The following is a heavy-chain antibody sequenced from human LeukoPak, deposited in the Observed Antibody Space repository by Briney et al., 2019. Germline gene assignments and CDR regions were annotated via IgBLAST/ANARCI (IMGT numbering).Heavy chain of an antibody. CDR3: ARRAYYYDSSGYWLWAFDI. V-gene: IGHV4-59*01. Sequence: SETLSLTCTVSGASISSYYWSWIRQSPGRGLEWIGYIYYSGNTNYNPSLKSRVTTSVDTSKNQFSLKLSSVTAADTAVYYCARRAYYYDSSGYWLWAFDIWGQGTMVTVSS. CDR1: GASISSYY. D-gene: IGHD3-22*01. J-gene: IGHJ3*02. CDR2: IYYSGNT.